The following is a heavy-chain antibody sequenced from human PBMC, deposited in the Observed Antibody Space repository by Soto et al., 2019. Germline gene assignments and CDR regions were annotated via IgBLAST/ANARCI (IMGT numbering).Heavy chain of an antibody. V-gene: IGHV3-23*01. CDR3: AKDSGLRGFGVVIHAFDV. Sequence: EVQLLESGGGLGQPGGSLRLSCAASGFSLSDYAMNWVRQAPGKGLEWVATLSGSLDTAFYADSVKGRFTISRDNSKNTLYLQMNRLRADDTAIYYCAKDSGLRGFGVVIHAFDVWGQGTRVTVSS. D-gene: IGHD3-3*01. CDR2: LSGSLDTA. J-gene: IGHJ3*01. CDR1: GFSLSDYA.